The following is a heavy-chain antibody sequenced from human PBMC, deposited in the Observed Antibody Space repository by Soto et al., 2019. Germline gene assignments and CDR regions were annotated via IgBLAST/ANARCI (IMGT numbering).Heavy chain of an antibody. CDR1: GFTFSRHG. CDR3: ARERGGSPGWFDP. V-gene: IGHV3-33*01. Sequence: QVQLVESGGGVVQPGKSLRLSCAASGFTFSRHGMYWVRQAPGKGLEWVAAIWYDGSNTYYADSVKGRFTISRDNSKNTLYLPMNSLKAGDTAVYYCARERGGSPGWFDPWGHGTLVTASS. J-gene: IGHJ5*02. CDR2: IWYDGSNT. D-gene: IGHD3-16*01.